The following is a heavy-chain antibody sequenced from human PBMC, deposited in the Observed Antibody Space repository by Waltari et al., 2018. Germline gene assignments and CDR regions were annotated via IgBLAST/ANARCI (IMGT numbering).Heavy chain of an antibody. V-gene: IGHV1-69*05. J-gene: IGHJ6*02. D-gene: IGHD3-9*01. CDR1: GGTFSSYA. CDR2: IIPIFGTA. CDR3: ARGNYDILTGYYYYYYGMDV. Sequence: QVQLVQSGAEVKKPGSSVKVSCKASGGTFSSYAISWVRQAPGHGLEWMGGIIPIFGTANYAQKFQGRVTITTDESTSTAYMELSSLRSEDTAVYYCARGNYDILTGYYYYYYGMDVWGQGTTVTVSS.